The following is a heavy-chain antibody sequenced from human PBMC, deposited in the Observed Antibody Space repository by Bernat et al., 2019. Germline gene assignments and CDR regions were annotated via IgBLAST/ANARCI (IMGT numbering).Heavy chain of an antibody. CDR3: ARNNGALGYCSSTSCYDYFDY. Sequence: VQLVESGGGVVQPGRSLRLSCAASGFTFSSYGMHWVRQAPGKGLEGAAVIRYDGSNKYYADSVKGRFTISRDNFKNTLYLQMNSLRAEDTAVYYCARNNGALGYCSSTSCYDYFDYWGQGTLVTGSS. J-gene: IGHJ4*02. D-gene: IGHD2-2*01. V-gene: IGHV3-33*01. CDR1: GFTFSSYG. CDR2: IRYDGSNK.